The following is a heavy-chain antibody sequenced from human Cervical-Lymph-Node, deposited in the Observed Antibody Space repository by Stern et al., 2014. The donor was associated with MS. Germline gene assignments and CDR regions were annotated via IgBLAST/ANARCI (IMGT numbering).Heavy chain of an antibody. V-gene: IGHV1-2*06. CDR1: GYTFTGYY. J-gene: IGHJ4*02. CDR3: ARGVAYYDSSGARGG. CDR2: IYPNSGGT. D-gene: IGHD3-22*01. Sequence: QVQLMQSGAEVKKPGASVKVSCKASGYTFTGYYMDWVRQAPGQGLEWMGRIYPNSGGTNYRQTVQGRVTITRATSISKAYLQLSRLRSDDTAVYYCARGVAYYDSSGARGGWGQGTLVTVSS.